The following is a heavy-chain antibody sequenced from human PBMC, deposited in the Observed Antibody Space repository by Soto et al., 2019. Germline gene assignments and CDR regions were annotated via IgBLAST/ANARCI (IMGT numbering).Heavy chain of an antibody. CDR1: GYTFTSYV. D-gene: IGHD4-17*01. Sequence: QVQLVQSGAEVKKPGASVKVSCKASGYTFTSYVISWVRQAPGQGLAWMGWISAYNGNTNYVQKLQGRVTMTTDTSPSTAYMELRRLRSDDTAVYYCATNYGDYGGDAFDIWGQGTMVTVSS. CDR2: ISAYNGNT. J-gene: IGHJ3*02. CDR3: ATNYGDYGGDAFDI. V-gene: IGHV1-18*01.